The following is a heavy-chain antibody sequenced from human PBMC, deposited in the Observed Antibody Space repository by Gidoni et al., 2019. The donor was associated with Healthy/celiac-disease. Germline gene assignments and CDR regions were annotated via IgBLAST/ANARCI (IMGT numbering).Heavy chain of an antibody. D-gene: IGHD3-3*01. V-gene: IGHV4-39*01. CDR3: ARGTPADYDFWRGDPYNWFDP. J-gene: IGHJ5*02. CDR2: IYYSGST. Sequence: QLQLQASCPGLVKPSETLSLTCTVSGGSLSSSSSYWGWIRQPPGKGLEWIGSIYYSGSTYYNPSLKSRVTISVDKSKNQVSRKLSSVTAAETAVYYCARGTPADYDFWRGDPYNWFDPWGQGTLVTVSS. CDR1: GGSLSSSSSY.